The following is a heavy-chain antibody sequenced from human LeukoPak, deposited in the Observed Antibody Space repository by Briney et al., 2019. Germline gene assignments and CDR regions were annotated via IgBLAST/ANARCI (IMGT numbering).Heavy chain of an antibody. CDR2: INHSGST. J-gene: IGHJ4*02. D-gene: IGHD2-2*01. CDR3: ARLGCPGWGARPSDEYLLPCPPYYFDY. CDR1: GGSFSGYY. V-gene: IGHV4-34*01. Sequence: SETLSLTCAVYGGSFSGYYWSWIRQPPGKGLEWIGEINHSGSTNYNPSLKSRVTISVDTSKNQFSLKLSSVTAADTAVYYCARLGCPGWGARPSDEYLLPCPPYYFDYWGQGTLVTVSS.